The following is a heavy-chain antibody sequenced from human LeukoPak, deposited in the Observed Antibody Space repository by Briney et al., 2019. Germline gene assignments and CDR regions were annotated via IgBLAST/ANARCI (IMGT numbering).Heavy chain of an antibody. Sequence: SETLSLTCTVSGGSISSYFWSWIRQPPGKGLEWIGYIYYSGSTNYNPSLKSRVTISVDTSKNQFSLKLSSVTAADTAVYYCARHKGWFGELLWDYYYGMDVWGQGTTVTVSS. CDR2: IYYSGST. D-gene: IGHD3-10*01. CDR3: ARHKGWFGELLWDYYYGMDV. J-gene: IGHJ6*02. CDR1: GGSISSYF. V-gene: IGHV4-59*08.